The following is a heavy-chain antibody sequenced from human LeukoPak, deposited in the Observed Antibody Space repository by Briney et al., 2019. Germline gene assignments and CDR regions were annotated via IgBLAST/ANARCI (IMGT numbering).Heavy chain of an antibody. V-gene: IGHV3-48*04. CDR3: ARRVPNQVITDYFDY. CDR1: GFTLSSYS. Sequence: GGSLRLSCAASGFTLSSYSMNWVRQAPGKGLEWISFIDSSSRTISYAESVKGRFTISRDNAKNSLFLQMNSLRAEDTAVYYCARRVPNQVITDYFDYWGQGTLVTVSS. J-gene: IGHJ4*02. CDR2: IDSSSRTI. D-gene: IGHD3-16*01.